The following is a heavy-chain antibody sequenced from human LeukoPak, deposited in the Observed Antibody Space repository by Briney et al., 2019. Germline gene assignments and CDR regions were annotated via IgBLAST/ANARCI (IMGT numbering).Heavy chain of an antibody. CDR3: ARALSRGYSGYDYGLGY. CDR1: GGTFISYA. CDR2: ISASNGNT. D-gene: IGHD5-12*01. V-gene: IGHV1-18*01. Sequence: ASVKVSCKASGGTFISYAISWVRQAPGQGLEWMGWISASNGNTNYAQKLQGRVTMTTETSTSTAYMELRSLRSDDTAVYYCARALSRGYSGYDYGLGYWGQGTLVTVSS. J-gene: IGHJ4*02.